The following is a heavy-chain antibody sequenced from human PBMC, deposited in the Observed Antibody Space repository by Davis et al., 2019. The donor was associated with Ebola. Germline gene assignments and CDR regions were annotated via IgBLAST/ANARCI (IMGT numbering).Heavy chain of an antibody. CDR3: ARGGGNSYFDY. J-gene: IGHJ4*02. D-gene: IGHD4-23*01. CDR1: GFTFSDYY. V-gene: IGHV3-11*06. Sequence: GSLKISCAASGFTFSDYYMTWIRQAPGKGLDWVSYISSGSSFTNYADSVKGRFTISRDNAKNSLYLQMNSLRAEDTAVYYCARGGGNSYFDYWGQGTLVTVSS. CDR2: ISSGSSFT.